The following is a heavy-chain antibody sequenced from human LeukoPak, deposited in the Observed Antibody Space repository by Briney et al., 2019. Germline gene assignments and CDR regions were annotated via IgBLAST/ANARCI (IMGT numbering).Heavy chain of an antibody. Sequence: ASVKVSCKASGYTFTGYYMHWVRQAPGQGLEWMGWINPNSGGTNYAQKSQGRVTMTRDTSISTAYMELSRLRSDDTAVYYCARDGGYSSSWYRYGWFDPWGQGTLVTVSS. CDR3: ARDGGYSSSWYRYGWFDP. J-gene: IGHJ5*02. CDR2: INPNSGGT. D-gene: IGHD6-13*01. V-gene: IGHV1-2*02. CDR1: GYTFTGYY.